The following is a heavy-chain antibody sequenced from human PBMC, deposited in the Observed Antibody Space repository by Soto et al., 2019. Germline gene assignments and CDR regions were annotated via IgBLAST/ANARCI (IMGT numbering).Heavy chain of an antibody. J-gene: IGHJ4*02. V-gene: IGHV1-18*01. CDR3: ARESPPADY. CDR1: GYTFSSYV. Sequence: QVQLVQSGAEVKKPGASVKVSCKASGYTFSSYVTSWVRQAPGQGLEWMGWISAYNVNTNYAHNLQGRVTMTTDTSTSTAFMELRSLRSDDTAVYYCARESPPADYWGQGTLVTVSS. CDR2: ISAYNVNT.